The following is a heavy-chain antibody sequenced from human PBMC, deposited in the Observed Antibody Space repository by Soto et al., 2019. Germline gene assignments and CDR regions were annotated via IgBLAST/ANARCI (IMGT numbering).Heavy chain of an antibody. V-gene: IGHV4-34*01. J-gene: IGHJ6*02. D-gene: IGHD3-10*01. CDR1: GGSFSGYY. CDR3: ARGDYYGSGSYYTRRSYGMDV. Sequence: QVQLQQWGAGLLKPSETLSLTCAVYGGSFSGYYWSWIRQPPGKGLEWIGEINHSGSTNYNPSLKSRVTISVDTSKNQFFLKLSSVTAADTAVYYCARGDYYGSGSYYTRRSYGMDVWGQGTTVTVSS. CDR2: INHSGST.